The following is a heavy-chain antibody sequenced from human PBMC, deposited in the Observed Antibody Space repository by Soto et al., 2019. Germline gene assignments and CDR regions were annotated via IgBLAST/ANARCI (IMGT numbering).Heavy chain of an antibody. D-gene: IGHD2-2*01. CDR3: ARDGRGVAPAAKAHYYYYGMDV. J-gene: IGHJ6*02. CDR1: GYTFSDYY. Sequence: ASVKVSCKASGYTFSDYYIHWVRQAPGQGLEWMGWINPNSGGTNYAQKFKGRVIMTRDTSSSTVYMDLIGLKYDDTAVYYCARDGRGVAPAAKAHYYYYGMDVWGQGTTVTVSS. V-gene: IGHV1-2*02. CDR2: INPNSGGT.